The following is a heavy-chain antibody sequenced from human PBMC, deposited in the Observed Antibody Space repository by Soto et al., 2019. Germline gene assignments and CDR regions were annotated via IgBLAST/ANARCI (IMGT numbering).Heavy chain of an antibody. CDR3: ARDDSSVLLGLYGMDV. CDR1: GYTFTSYG. J-gene: IGHJ6*02. D-gene: IGHD3-22*01. CDR2: ISAYNGNT. V-gene: IGHV1-18*01. Sequence: QVQLVQSGAEVKKPGASVKVSCKASGYTFTSYGISWVRQAPGQGLEWMGWISAYNGNTNYAQKLQGRVTMTTDTSTRTAYMELRSLRSDDTAVYYCARDDSSVLLGLYGMDVWGQGTTVTVSS.